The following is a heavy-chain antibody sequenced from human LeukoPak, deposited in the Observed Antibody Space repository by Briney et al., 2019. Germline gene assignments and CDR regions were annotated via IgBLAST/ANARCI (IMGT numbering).Heavy chain of an antibody. V-gene: IGHV1-18*01. D-gene: IGHD3-22*01. CDR3: ARGRNYYDSSGYYTEAFDY. CDR2: ISAYNGNT. CDR1: GYTFTSYG. Sequence: ASVKVSCKASGYTFTSYGISWVRQAPGQGLEWMGWISAYNGNTNYAQKLQGRVTMTTDTSTSTAYMELRSLRSDDTAVYYCARGRNYYDSSGYYTEAFDYWGQGTLVTVSS. J-gene: IGHJ4*02.